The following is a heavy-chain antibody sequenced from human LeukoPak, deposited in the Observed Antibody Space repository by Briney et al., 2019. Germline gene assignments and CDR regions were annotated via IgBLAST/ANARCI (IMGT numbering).Heavy chain of an antibody. CDR2: ISSSGSSSGRII. J-gene: IGHJ5*02. V-gene: IGHV3-48*03. CDR3: AKDPGVAYYDSSGYLRDWFDP. CDR1: GFTFSSYE. Sequence: GGSLRLSCAASGFTFSSYEMNWVRQAPGKGLEGVSYISSSGSSSGRIIDYADSVKGRFTISSDNSKNTLFLQMNSLRAEDTAVYYCAKDPGVAYYDSSGYLRDWFDPWGQGTLVTVSS. D-gene: IGHD3-22*01.